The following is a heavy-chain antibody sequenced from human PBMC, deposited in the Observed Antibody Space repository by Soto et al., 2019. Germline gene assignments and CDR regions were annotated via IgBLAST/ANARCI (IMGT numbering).Heavy chain of an antibody. Sequence: QVQLVESGGGVVQPGRSLRLSCAASGFTFSSYAMHWVRQAPGKGLEWVAITSHDGRHKYYADSVKGRFTISRDNSENTLYLQMNGLRAEDTAVYNCARDGGGGSHSLFDFWGQGTLVTVSS. V-gene: IGHV3-30*04. CDR1: GFTFSSYA. J-gene: IGHJ4*02. CDR2: TSHDGRHK. CDR3: ARDGGGGSHSLFDF. D-gene: IGHD1-26*01.